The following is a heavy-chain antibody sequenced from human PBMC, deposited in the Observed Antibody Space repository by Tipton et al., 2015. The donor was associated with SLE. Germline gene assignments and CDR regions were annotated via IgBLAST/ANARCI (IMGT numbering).Heavy chain of an antibody. D-gene: IGHD2/OR15-2a*01. CDR1: GFTFDDYA. CDR2: ISWNSGSI. CDR3: ARDLSRDLPYGMDV. Sequence: SLRLSCAASGFTFDDYAMHWVRQAPGKGLEWVSGISWNSGSIGYADSVKGRFTISRDNAKNSLYLQMNSLRAEDTAVYYCARDLSRDLPYGMDVWGQGTTVTVSS. V-gene: IGHV3-9*01. J-gene: IGHJ6*02.